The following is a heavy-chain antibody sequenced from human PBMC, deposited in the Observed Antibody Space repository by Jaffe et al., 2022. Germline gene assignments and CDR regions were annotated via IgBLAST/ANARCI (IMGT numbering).Heavy chain of an antibody. CDR1: GFTFSSYG. V-gene: IGHV3-30*02. Sequence: QVQLVESGGGVVQPGGSLRLSCAASGFTFSSYGMHWVRQAPGKGLEWVAFIRYDGSNKYYADSVKGRFTISRDNSKNTLYLQMNSLRAEDTAVYYCAKDQAYYDILTGSYPLYYFDYWGQGTLVTVSS. CDR2: IRYDGSNK. CDR3: AKDQAYYDILTGSYPLYYFDY. D-gene: IGHD3-9*01. J-gene: IGHJ4*02.